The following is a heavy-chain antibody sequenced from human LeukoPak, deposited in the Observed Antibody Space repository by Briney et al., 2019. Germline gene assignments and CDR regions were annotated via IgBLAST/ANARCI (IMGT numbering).Heavy chain of an antibody. V-gene: IGHV3-48*02. CDR1: GFNLNDYA. CDR3: ARDENWGSGYYXXGLDV. Sequence: GGSLRLSCSASGFNLNDYAMNWVRQAPGKGLEWVSYISKASSTMYYADSVGGRFTISRDNGKNSLFLDMKSLRDDDTAVYFCARDENWGSGYYXXGLDVWGQGTTVTVSS. J-gene: IGHJ6*02. CDR2: ISKASSTM. D-gene: IGHD7-27*01.